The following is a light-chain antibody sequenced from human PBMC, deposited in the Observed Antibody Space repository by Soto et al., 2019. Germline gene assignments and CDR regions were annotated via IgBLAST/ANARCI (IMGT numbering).Light chain of an antibody. V-gene: IGLV4-69*01. J-gene: IGLJ2*01. Sequence: QSVLTQSPSASASLGASVKLTCTLSSGHSNYAIAWHQQQLEKGPRYLMEVNSDGSHSKGDGIPDRFSGSSSGAERYLTISSLQSEDEGDYYCQTWGTGIYVVFGGGTKLTVL. CDR1: SGHSNYA. CDR3: QTWGTGIYVV. CDR2: VNSDGSH.